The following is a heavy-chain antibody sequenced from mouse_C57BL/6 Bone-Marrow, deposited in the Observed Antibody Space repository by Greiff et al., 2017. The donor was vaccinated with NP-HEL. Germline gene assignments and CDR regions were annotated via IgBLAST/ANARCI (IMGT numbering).Heavy chain of an antibody. D-gene: IGHD1-1*01. Sequence: QVQLKQPGAELVKPGASVKVSCKASGYTFTSYWMHWVKQRPGQGLEWIGRIHPSDSDTNYNQKFKGKATLTVDKSSSTAYMQLSSLTSEDSAVYYCAMTYYYGSSSPLFDYWGQGTTLTVSS. CDR2: IHPSDSDT. J-gene: IGHJ2*01. CDR3: AMTYYYGSSSPLFDY. V-gene: IGHV1-74*01. CDR1: GYTFTSYW.